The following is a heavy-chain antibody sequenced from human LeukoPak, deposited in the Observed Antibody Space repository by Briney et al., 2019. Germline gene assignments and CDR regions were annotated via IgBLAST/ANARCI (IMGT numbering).Heavy chain of an antibody. D-gene: IGHD3-9*01. CDR3: ARADTSDILTGYSDY. Sequence: WGSLRLSCAASGFTFSSYAMSWVCQAPGKGLEWVSAISGSGGSTYYADSVKGRFTISRDNSKNTLYLQMNGLRAEDTAVYFCARADTSDILTGYSDYWGQGSLVTVSS. CDR1: GFTFSSYA. V-gene: IGHV3-23*01. J-gene: IGHJ4*02. CDR2: ISGSGGST.